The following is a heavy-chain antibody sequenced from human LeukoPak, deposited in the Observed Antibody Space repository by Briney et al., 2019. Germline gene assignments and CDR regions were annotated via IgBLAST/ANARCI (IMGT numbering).Heavy chain of an antibody. J-gene: IGHJ4*02. CDR1: GGSISSYY. D-gene: IGHD2-15*01. V-gene: IGHV4-59*08. CDR3: VRSSTYHLFDD. Sequence: SETLSLTCTVSGGSISSYYCSWIRHPPGKGLEWIGYMYYSGSTNYNPSLKSRVTISVDMSKNQFSLKLSSVTAADTAVYYCVRSSTYHLFDDWGQGPLVTVSS. CDR2: MYYSGST.